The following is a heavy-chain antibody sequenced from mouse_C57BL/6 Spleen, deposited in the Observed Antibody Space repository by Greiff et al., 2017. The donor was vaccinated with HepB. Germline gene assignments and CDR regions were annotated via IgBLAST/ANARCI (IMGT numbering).Heavy chain of an antibody. Sequence: QVQLKESGPGLVQPSQSLSITCTVSGFSLTSYGVHWVRQPPGKGLEWLGVIWSGGSTDYNAAFISRLSISKDNSKSQVFFKMNSLQAYDTAIYYCAKRDYGSSYVGYFDVWGTGTTVTVSS. CDR1: GFSLTSYG. CDR2: IWSGGST. D-gene: IGHD1-1*01. CDR3: AKRDYGSSYVGYFDV. V-gene: IGHV2-4*01. J-gene: IGHJ1*03.